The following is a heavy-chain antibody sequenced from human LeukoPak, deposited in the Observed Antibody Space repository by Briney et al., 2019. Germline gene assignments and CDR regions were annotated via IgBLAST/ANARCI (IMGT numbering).Heavy chain of an antibody. Sequence: SETLSLTCAVYGGSFSGYYWSWIRQPPGKGLEWIGEINHSGSTNYNPSLKSRVTISVDTSKNQFSLKLSSVTAADTAVYYCARLARYCSSTSCAPLGYWGQGTLVTVSS. CDR3: ARLARYCSSTSCAPLGY. J-gene: IGHJ4*02. D-gene: IGHD2-2*01. CDR2: INHSGST. CDR1: GGSFSGYY. V-gene: IGHV4-34*01.